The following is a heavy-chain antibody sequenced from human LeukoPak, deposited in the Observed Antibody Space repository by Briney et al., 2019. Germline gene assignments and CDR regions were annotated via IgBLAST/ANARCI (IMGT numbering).Heavy chain of an antibody. V-gene: IGHV3-48*01. D-gene: IGHD2-2*01. CDR3: AKDRPQYCSSVSCYVFDS. Sequence: GGSLRLSCAASGFTFSSYSMNWVRQAPGKGLEWVSYISSSSSTIYYADSVKGRFTISRDNSKNTLYLQMNSLRAEDTALYYCAKDRPQYCSSVSCYVFDSWGQGTLVTVSS. CDR2: ISSSSSTI. J-gene: IGHJ4*02. CDR1: GFTFSSYS.